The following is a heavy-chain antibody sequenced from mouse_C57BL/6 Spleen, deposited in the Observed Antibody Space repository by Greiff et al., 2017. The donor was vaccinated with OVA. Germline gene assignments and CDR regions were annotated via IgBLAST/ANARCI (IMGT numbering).Heavy chain of an antibody. J-gene: IGHJ4*01. CDR1: GFTFSDYG. CDR2: ISSGSSTI. D-gene: IGHD1-1*01. V-gene: IGHV5-17*01. Sequence: EVMLVESGGGLVKPGGSLKLSCAASGFTFSDYGMHWVRQAPEKGLEWVAYISSGSSTIYYAATVKGRFTISREHAKNTLCLQMTSLRSEDTSMYFCARLTVVARESYAMDYWGQGTSVTVSS. CDR3: ARLTVVARESYAMDY.